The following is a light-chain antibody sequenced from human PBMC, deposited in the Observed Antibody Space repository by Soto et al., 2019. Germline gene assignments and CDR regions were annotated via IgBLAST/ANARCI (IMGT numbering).Light chain of an antibody. CDR1: QSIDRY. J-gene: IGKJ4*01. Sequence: EIVLTQSPATPPLSPGERATLSSRARQSIDRYLAWYQQKPGQAPSLLIYEASNRATAIPPKFSRSGSATDSTLTISSLEPGDFAVYYCQQCLNWPAFGGGTNEEIK. CDR2: EAS. V-gene: IGKV3-11*01. CDR3: QQCLNWPA.